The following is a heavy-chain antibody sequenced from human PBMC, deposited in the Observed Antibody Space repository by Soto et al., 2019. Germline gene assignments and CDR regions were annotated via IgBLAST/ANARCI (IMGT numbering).Heavy chain of an antibody. J-gene: IGHJ4*02. V-gene: IGHV3-21*01. CDR1: CFTFTRYS. CDR3: ARESEDLTSNFDY. Sequence: LRLSCAASCFTFTRYSMNWVRQAPGKGLEWVSSISSTTNYIYYADSMKGRFTVSRDNAKNSVYLEMNSLSAEDTAVYYCARESEDLTSNFDYWGQGTLVTAPQ. CDR2: ISSTTNYI.